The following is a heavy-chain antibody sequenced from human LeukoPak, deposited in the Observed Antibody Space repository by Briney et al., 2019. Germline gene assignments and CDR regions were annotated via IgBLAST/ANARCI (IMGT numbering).Heavy chain of an antibody. Sequence: SETLSLTCTVSGGSISSGGYYWSWIRQHPGKGLEWIGYIYYSGSTYYNPSLKSRVTISVDTSKNQFSLKLSSVTAADTAVYYCAREIRLLRYFQHWGQGTLVTVYS. CDR3: AREIRLLRYFQH. CDR1: GGSISSGGYY. CDR2: IYYSGST. V-gene: IGHV4-31*03. D-gene: IGHD3-10*01. J-gene: IGHJ1*01.